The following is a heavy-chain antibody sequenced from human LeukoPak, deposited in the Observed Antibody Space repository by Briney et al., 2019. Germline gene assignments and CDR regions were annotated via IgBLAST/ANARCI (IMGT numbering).Heavy chain of an antibody. CDR1: GFTFSTYA. J-gene: IGHJ4*02. CDR3: AKDVGKWESLHFFDY. CDR2: ISGGGGGT. Sequence: QSGGSLRLSCAASGFTFSTYAMTWVRQAPGRGLEWVSSISGGGGGTYHADSVKGRFTISRDNSKNTLYLQMNSLRGDDTAVYYCAKDVGKWESLHFFDYWGQGTLVTVSS. D-gene: IGHD1-26*01. V-gene: IGHV3-23*01.